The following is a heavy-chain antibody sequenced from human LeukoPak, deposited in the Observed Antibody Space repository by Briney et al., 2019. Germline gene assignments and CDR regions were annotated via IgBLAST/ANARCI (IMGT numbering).Heavy chain of an antibody. J-gene: IGHJ4*02. CDR3: ARVTARYVLRFLEWLRTFDY. V-gene: IGHV1-24*01. CDR1: GYTLTELS. D-gene: IGHD3-3*01. CDR2: FDPEDGET. Sequence: GASVKVSCKVSGYTLTELSMHWVRQAPGKGLEWMGGFDPEDGETIYAQKFQGRVTMTEDTSTDTAYMELSSLRSEDTAVYYCARVTARYVLRFLEWLRTFDYWGQGTLVTVSS.